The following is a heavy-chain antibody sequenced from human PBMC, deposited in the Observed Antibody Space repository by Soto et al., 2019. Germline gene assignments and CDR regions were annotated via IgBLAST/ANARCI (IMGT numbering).Heavy chain of an antibody. CDR1: GGSVRTGSYH. Sequence: QVQLQESGPGRVKPSETLSLTCIVSGGSVRTGSYHWSWIRQPPGKGLEWIGFIPNNGSPDYNPSLKSRVVVSIDRSKNQFSLKVNSVTAADTAAYFCARIGWGGDSWGQGTLVTVPS. V-gene: IGHV4-61*01. CDR3: ARIGWGGDS. D-gene: IGHD7-27*01. J-gene: IGHJ4*02. CDR2: IPNNGSP.